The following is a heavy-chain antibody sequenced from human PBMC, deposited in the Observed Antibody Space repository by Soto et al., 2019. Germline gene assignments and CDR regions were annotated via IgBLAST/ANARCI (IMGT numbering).Heavy chain of an antibody. CDR2: IYYSGST. J-gene: IGHJ5*02. Sequence: SETLSLTCTVYGGSISSGDYYWRWIRQPPGKGLEWIGYIYYSGSTYYNPALKSRVTISVDTSKNQFSLKLSSVTAADTAVYYCARDLGIAAALGWFDPWGQGTLVTVSS. V-gene: IGHV4-30-4*01. CDR1: GGSISSGDYY. CDR3: ARDLGIAAALGWFDP. D-gene: IGHD6-13*01.